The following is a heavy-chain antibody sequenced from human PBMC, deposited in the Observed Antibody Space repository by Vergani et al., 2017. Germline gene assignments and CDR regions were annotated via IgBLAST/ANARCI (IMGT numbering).Heavy chain of an antibody. CDR1: GAPIRYWC. J-gene: IGHJ4*02. V-gene: IGHV4-4*07. Sequence: QVQMQESGPGLVKTSETLSLTCSASGAPIRYWCWSLLRQPAGKGLEWIGRLCPSGSTNYKPSLKSRVTMSIDTSKNQFSLKLTSVTAADTAVYYCATGAGPFDIWGQGTLVTVSS. D-gene: IGHD7-27*01. CDR2: LCPSGST. CDR3: ATGAGPFDI.